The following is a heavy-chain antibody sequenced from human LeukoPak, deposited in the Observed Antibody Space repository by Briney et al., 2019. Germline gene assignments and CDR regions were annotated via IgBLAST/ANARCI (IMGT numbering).Heavy chain of an antibody. D-gene: IGHD6-13*01. CDR1: GGSISNYY. Sequence: SETLSLTCTVSGGSISNYYWNWIRQPAGKGLQWIGHISTSGSTNYSPSLKSRVTMSIDTSKNQFSLKLSSVTAADTAVYYCARGGIAAAIDYWGQGTLVTVSS. CDR2: ISTSGST. V-gene: IGHV4-4*07. J-gene: IGHJ4*02. CDR3: ARGGIAAAIDY.